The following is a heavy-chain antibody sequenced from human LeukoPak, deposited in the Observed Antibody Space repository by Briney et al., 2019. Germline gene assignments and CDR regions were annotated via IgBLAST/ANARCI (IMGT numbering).Heavy chain of an antibody. CDR3: GRGYRGYVFFDY. V-gene: IGHV3-7*03. D-gene: IGHD5-12*01. CDR1: GFASSSYW. CDR2: IKQDGSEK. J-gene: IGHJ4*02. Sequence: GGSLRLSCAASGFASSSYWMSWVRQAPGKGLEWVANIKQDGSEKYYVDSVKGRFTISRDNAENSLYLQMNSLRVEDTAVYYCGRGYRGYVFFDYWGQGTLVTVSS.